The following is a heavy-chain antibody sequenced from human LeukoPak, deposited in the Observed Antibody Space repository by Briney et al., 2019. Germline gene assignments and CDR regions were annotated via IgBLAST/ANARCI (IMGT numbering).Heavy chain of an antibody. J-gene: IGHJ3*02. V-gene: IGHV3-74*01. Sequence: GGSLRLSCAVSGFTFSSYWMHWVRQAPGKGLVWVSRINSDGSSTSYADSVKGRFTISRDNAKNTLYLQMNSLRAEDTAVYYCARALVVPAAMDAFDIWGQGTMVTVSS. CDR3: ARALVVPAAMDAFDI. CDR2: INSDGSST. D-gene: IGHD2-2*01. CDR1: GFTFSSYW.